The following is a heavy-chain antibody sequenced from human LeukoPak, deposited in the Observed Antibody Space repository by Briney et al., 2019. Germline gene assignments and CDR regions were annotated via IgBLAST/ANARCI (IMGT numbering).Heavy chain of an antibody. D-gene: IGHD2-2*01. J-gene: IGHJ6*03. V-gene: IGHV3-30*02. CDR3: AKPLRGYCSSTSCYYYYYYMDV. Sequence: GGSLRLSCAASGFTFSSYGMHWVRQAPGKGLEWVAFIRYDGSKKYYADSVKGRFTISRDNSKNTLYLQMNSLRAEDTAVYYCAKPLRGYCSSTSCYYYYYYMDVWGKGTTVTVSS. CDR1: GFTFSSYG. CDR2: IRYDGSKK.